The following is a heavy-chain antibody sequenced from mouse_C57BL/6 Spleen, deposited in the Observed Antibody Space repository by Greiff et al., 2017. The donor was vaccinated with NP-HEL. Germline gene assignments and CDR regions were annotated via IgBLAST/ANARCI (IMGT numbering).Heavy chain of an antibody. V-gene: IGHV1-18*01. CDR2: INPNTGGT. Sequence: EVQLQQSGPELVKPGASVKIPCKASGYTFTDYNMDWVKQSHGKSLEWIGDINPNTGGTIYNQKFKGKATLTVDKSSSTAYMELRSLTSDDNAVYYCARTPYDGGSMDYWGQGTSVTVSS. CDR1: GYTFTDYN. J-gene: IGHJ4*01. D-gene: IGHD1-1*02. CDR3: ARTPYDGGSMDY.